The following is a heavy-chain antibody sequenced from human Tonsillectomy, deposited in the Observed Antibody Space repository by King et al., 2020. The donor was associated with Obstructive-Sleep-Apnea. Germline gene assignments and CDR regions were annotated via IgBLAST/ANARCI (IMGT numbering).Heavy chain of an antibody. CDR3: AREGYSSSWYRGSWVDP. D-gene: IGHD6-13*01. V-gene: IGHV3-66*01. CDR1: GFTVSSNY. Sequence: VQLVESGGGFVQPGGSLRLSCAASGFTVSSNYMNWVRQAPGKGLEWVSVLYSGGSTYYADSVKGRFTISRDNSKNTLYLQMNSLRAEDTAVYYCAREGYSSSWYRGSWVDPWGQGTLAT. CDR2: LYSGGST. J-gene: IGHJ5*02.